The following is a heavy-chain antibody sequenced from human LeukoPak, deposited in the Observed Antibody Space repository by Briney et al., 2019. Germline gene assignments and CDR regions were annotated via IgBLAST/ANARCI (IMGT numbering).Heavy chain of an antibody. V-gene: IGHV4-30-4*01. J-gene: IGHJ3*02. Sequence: SQTLSLTCTVSGGSIRSGDYYWSWIRQPPGKGLEWIGYIYYSGSTYYNPSLKSRVTISVDTSKNQFSLKLSSVTAADTAVYYCARGHDSSGYYYRRRSAFGIWGQGTMVTASS. D-gene: IGHD3-22*01. CDR2: IYYSGST. CDR3: ARGHDSSGYYYRRRSAFGI. CDR1: GGSIRSGDYY.